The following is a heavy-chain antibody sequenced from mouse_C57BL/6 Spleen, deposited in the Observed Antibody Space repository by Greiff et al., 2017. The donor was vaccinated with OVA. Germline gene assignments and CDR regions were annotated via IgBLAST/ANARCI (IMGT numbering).Heavy chain of an antibody. V-gene: IGHV1-55*01. Sequence: VKLQQPGAELVKPGASVKMSCKASGYTFTSYWITWVKQRPGQGLEWIGDIYPGSGSTNYNEKFKSKATLTVDTSSSTAYMQLSSLTSEDSAVYYCARDYGSSYRFDYWGQGTTLTVSS. J-gene: IGHJ2*01. D-gene: IGHD1-1*01. CDR3: ARDYGSSYRFDY. CDR2: IYPGSGST. CDR1: GYTFTSYW.